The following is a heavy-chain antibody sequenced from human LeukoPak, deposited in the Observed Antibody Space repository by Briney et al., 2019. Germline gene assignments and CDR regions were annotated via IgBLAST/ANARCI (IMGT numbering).Heavy chain of an antibody. J-gene: IGHJ4*02. CDR1: GGSISSSSYY. V-gene: IGHV4-39*01. CDR2: IYHSGST. Sequence: SETLSLTCTVSGGSISSSSYYWGWIRQPPGKGLEWIGSIYHSGSTYYNPSLKSRVTISVDTSKNQFSLKLSSVTAADTAVYYCATTTGYSRQPNDYWGQGTLVTVSS. CDR3: ATTTGYSRQPNDY. D-gene: IGHD6-13*01.